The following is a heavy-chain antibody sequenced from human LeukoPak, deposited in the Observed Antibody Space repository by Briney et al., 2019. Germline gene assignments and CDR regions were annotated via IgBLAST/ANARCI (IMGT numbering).Heavy chain of an antibody. Sequence: GGSLRLSCAASGFTFSSYSMNWVRQAPGKGLEWVSSISSSSSSTIYYADSVKGRFTISRDNAKNSLYLQMNSLRDEDTAVYYCARGPAADFAMDVWGQGTTVTVSS. CDR1: GFTFSSYS. J-gene: IGHJ6*02. CDR3: ARGPAADFAMDV. CDR2: ISSSSSSTI. D-gene: IGHD6-13*01. V-gene: IGHV3-48*02.